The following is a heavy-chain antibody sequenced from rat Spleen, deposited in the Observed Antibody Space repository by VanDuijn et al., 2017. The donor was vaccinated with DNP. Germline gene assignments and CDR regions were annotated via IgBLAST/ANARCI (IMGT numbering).Heavy chain of an antibody. J-gene: IGHJ3*01. CDR3: ARLGTQGFTY. CDR2: ISYSGGT. Sequence: EVQLQESGPGLVKPSQSLSLTCSVTGYSITSNYWAWIRKFPGNKMEWMGYISYSGGTSYTPSLKSRISITRDTSKNQFFLQLNSVTTEDTATYYCARLGTQGFTYWGQGTLVTVSS. D-gene: IGHD1-5*01. V-gene: IGHV3-1*01. CDR1: GYSITSNY.